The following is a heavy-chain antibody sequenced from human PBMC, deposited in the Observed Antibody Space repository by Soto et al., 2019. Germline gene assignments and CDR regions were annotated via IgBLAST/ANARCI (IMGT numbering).Heavy chain of an antibody. Sequence: ASVKVSCKASGYIFGNYDMSWVRQVTGQGLEGMGWMNPNSGKGCYAQKFQGRVTMTRDTSISTAYMELSSLTSDDTAIYYCASMATSGTLNRLDPWGPGTLLTV. CDR2: MNPNSGKG. CDR1: GYIFGNYD. CDR3: ASMATSGTLNRLDP. J-gene: IGHJ5*02. V-gene: IGHV1-8*01.